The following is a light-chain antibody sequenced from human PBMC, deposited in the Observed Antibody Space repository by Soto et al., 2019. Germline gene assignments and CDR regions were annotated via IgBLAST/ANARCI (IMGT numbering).Light chain of an antibody. J-gene: IGLJ1*01. CDR1: SGDVGAYNY. CDR2: EVS. Sequence: QSALTQPASMSGSDGQSITISCTVSSGDVGAYNYVSWYQQHPGKAPKLIIYEVSNRPSGVSYRFSGSKSGNTASLTISGLQADEEANYYCGSYTRINTHYVFGSGTKGTVL. V-gene: IGLV2-14*01. CDR3: GSYTRINTHYV.